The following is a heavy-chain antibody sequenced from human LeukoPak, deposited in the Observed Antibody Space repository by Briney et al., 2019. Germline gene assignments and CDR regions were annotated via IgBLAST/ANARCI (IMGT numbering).Heavy chain of an antibody. J-gene: IGHJ4*02. D-gene: IGHD3-16*01. Sequence: GGSLRLSCAASGFTFSSYWMSWVRQAPGKGLEWVSVIYSGGSTYYADSVKGRFTISRDNSKNTLYLQMNSLRAEDTAVYYCARDWSGGLFDYWGQGTLVTVSS. CDR2: IYSGGST. CDR1: GFTFSSYW. CDR3: ARDWSGGLFDY. V-gene: IGHV3-53*01.